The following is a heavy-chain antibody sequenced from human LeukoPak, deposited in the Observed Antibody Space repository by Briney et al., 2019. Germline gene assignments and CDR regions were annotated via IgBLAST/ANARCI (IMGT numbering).Heavy chain of an antibody. D-gene: IGHD3-16*01. V-gene: IGHV3-23*01. Sequence: GGSLRLSCAASGFPFSNYAMSWVRQAPGKGLEWVSSLISSGAVTYYADSVKGRFTISRDNSKNTVHLQMNSLRAEDTAVYYCAKVRYHDWGDAFDIWGQGTMVTVSS. CDR2: LISSGAVT. CDR1: GFPFSNYA. J-gene: IGHJ3*02. CDR3: AKVRYHDWGDAFDI.